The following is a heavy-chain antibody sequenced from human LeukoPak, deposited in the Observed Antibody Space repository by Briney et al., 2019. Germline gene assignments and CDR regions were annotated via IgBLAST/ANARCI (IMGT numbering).Heavy chain of an antibody. CDR2: ISSSGSTI. Sequence: PGGSPRLSCAASGFTFSDYYMSWIRQAPGKGLEWVSYISSSGSTIYYADSVKGRFTISRDNAKNSLYLQMNSLRAEDTAVYYCARDADSSGYSPPIFDYWGQGTLVTVSS. CDR3: ARDADSSGYSPPIFDY. CDR1: GFTFSDYY. J-gene: IGHJ4*02. D-gene: IGHD3-22*01. V-gene: IGHV3-11*01.